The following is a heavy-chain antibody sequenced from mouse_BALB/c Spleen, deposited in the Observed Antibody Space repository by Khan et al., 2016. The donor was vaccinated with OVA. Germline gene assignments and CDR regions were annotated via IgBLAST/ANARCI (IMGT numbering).Heavy chain of an antibody. CDR3: ARCASGGYFDY. V-gene: IGHV1S29*02. CDR2: IYPYNGGT. CDR1: GYTFTDYN. Sequence: EVQLQQSGPELVKPGASVKISCKASGYTFTDYNMHWVKQSHGKSLEWIGYIYPYNGGTGYNQKFKSKATLTVDNSSSTAYMELRRLTSEDSAVYYCARCASGGYFDYWGQGTTLTVSS. J-gene: IGHJ2*01.